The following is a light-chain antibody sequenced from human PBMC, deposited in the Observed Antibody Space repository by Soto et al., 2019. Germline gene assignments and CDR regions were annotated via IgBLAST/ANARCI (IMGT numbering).Light chain of an antibody. J-gene: IGKJ1*01. V-gene: IGKV1-5*03. Sequence: IQMTQSPSTLSASVGDTVTITCRASQRVSRWLAWYQQKPGKAPKVVISRASTLESGVPSRFSGSGSGTEFTLTSTSLQPEYIATYYCQQYDSWWSFSQGTKVEL. CDR1: QRVSRW. CDR3: QQYDSWWS. CDR2: RAS.